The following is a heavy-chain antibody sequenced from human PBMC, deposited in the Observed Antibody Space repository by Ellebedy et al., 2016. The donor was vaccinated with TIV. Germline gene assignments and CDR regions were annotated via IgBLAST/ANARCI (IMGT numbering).Heavy chain of an antibody. Sequence: ASVKVSCKASGYTFTGYYMHWVRQAPGQGLEWMGWINPNSGGTNYAQKFQGRVTMTRDTSISTAYMELSRLRSDDTAVYYCARALAHSSSGLSDYWGQGTLVTVSS. V-gene: IGHV1-2*02. D-gene: IGHD6-6*01. CDR3: ARALAHSSSGLSDY. J-gene: IGHJ4*02. CDR2: INPNSGGT. CDR1: GYTFTGYY.